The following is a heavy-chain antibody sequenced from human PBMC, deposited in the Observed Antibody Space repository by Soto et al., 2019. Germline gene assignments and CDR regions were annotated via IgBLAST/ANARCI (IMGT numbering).Heavy chain of an antibody. D-gene: IGHD6-19*01. Sequence: PGGSLRLSCAASGFSFGTYWMDWVRQTPGKGLEWVANINQDGSEKNYVDSVKGRFTIYRDNAKNSLYLKMSSLRTEDTAEYYCARVIAVAGTSFWFDPCGQGTLVTVSS. V-gene: IGHV3-7*01. CDR2: INQDGSEK. CDR1: GFSFGTYW. CDR3: ARVIAVAGTSFWFDP. J-gene: IGHJ5*02.